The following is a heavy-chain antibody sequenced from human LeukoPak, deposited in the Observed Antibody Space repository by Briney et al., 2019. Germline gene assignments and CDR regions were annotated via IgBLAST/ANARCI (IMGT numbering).Heavy chain of an antibody. Sequence: GGSLRLSCAASGFTFSSYEMNWVRQAPGKGLEWVSYISSSGSTIYYTDSVKGRFTISRDNAKNSLYLQMNSLRAEDTAVYYCARDSMVRGVIAIMDVWGKGTTVTISS. D-gene: IGHD3-10*01. V-gene: IGHV3-48*03. J-gene: IGHJ6*03. CDR2: ISSSGSTI. CDR3: ARDSMVRGVIAIMDV. CDR1: GFTFSSYE.